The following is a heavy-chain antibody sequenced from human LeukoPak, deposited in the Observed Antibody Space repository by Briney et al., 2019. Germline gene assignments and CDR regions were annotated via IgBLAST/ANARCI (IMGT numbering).Heavy chain of an antibody. V-gene: IGHV3-23*01. Sequence: GGSLRLSCAASGFTISSYAMSWVRQAPGKGLEWVSAISGSGGSTYYADSVKGRFTISRDNSKNTLYLQMNSLRAEDTAVYYCAKDGRITIFGVVILNWFDPWGQGTLVTVSS. D-gene: IGHD3-3*01. CDR3: AKDGRITIFGVVILNWFDP. J-gene: IGHJ5*02. CDR1: GFTISSYA. CDR2: ISGSGGST.